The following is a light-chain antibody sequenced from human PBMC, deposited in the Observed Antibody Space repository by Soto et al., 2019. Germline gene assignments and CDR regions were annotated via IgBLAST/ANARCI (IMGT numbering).Light chain of an antibody. Sequence: QSVLTQPRSVSGSPGQSVTISCTGTSSDVGGYNYVSWYQQHPGKAPKLMIYDVSKRPSGVPDRFSGSKSGNTASLTISGLQAEDEADYYCCSYAGSYTLVVFGGGPKLTVL. CDR3: CSYAGSYTLVV. J-gene: IGLJ2*01. CDR2: DVS. V-gene: IGLV2-11*01. CDR1: SSDVGGYNY.